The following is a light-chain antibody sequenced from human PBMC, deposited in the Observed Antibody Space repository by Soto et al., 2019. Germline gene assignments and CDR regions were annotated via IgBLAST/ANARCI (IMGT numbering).Light chain of an antibody. CDR2: EVS. CDR3: CSYAGSTTRVV. CDR1: SSDVVTYKY. Sequence: QSVLTQPASVSGSPGQSIAISCTGTSSDVVTYKYVSWYPQHPGKPPKLMIYEVSIRPSGVSDRFSGSKSGNTASLTISGLRPEDEAYYYCCSYAGSTTRVVFGGGTKLTVL. J-gene: IGLJ2*01. V-gene: IGLV2-14*01.